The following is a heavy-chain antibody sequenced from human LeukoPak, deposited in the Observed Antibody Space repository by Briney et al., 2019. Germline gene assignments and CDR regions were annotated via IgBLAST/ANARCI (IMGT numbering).Heavy chain of an antibody. CDR2: INWNGGST. D-gene: IGHD3-10*01. V-gene: IGHV3-20*04. CDR3: ARDLRSFGELSPMDV. J-gene: IGHJ6*03. CDR1: GFTFDDYG. Sequence: PGGSLRLSCAASGFTFDDYGMSWVRQAPGKGLEWVSGINWNGGSTGYADSVKGRFTISRDNAKNSLYLQMNSLRAEDTALYYCARDLRSFGELSPMDVWGKGTTVTVSS.